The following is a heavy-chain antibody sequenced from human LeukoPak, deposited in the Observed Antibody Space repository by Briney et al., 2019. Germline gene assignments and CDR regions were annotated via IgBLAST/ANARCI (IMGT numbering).Heavy chain of an antibody. CDR3: ASGLRYFDLYY. CDR1: GGSISSGSYY. Sequence: PSETLSLTCTVSGGSISSGSYYWSWIRQPAGKGLEWIGRIYTSGSTDYNPSLKSRVTISVDTSKNQFSLKLSSVTAADTAVYYCASGLRYFDLYYWGQGTLVTVSS. J-gene: IGHJ4*02. V-gene: IGHV4-61*02. D-gene: IGHD3-9*01. CDR2: IYTSGST.